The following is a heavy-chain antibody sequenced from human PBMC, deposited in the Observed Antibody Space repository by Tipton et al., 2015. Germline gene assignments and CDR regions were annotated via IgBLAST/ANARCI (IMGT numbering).Heavy chain of an antibody. V-gene: IGHV4-39*01. J-gene: IGHJ3*02. CDR3: ARGRNNAFDI. Sequence: LRLSCTVSGGSISSSSYYWAWIRQPPGKGLEWIGSLYFSGSTYYNPSLKSRVTISVDTSENQFSLKLSSVTAADTAVYYCARGRNNAFDIWGQGTLVTVSS. CDR2: LYFSGST. CDR1: GGSISSSSYY.